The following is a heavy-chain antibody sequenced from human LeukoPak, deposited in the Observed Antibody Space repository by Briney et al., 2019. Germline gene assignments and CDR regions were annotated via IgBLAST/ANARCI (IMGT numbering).Heavy chain of an antibody. D-gene: IGHD2-2*01. V-gene: IGHV3-7*01. Sequence: GGSLRLSCAVSGFTFSDCWMTWVRQAPGKGLEWVATINRGGSETYYVDSVKGRFTISRDNAKNSLYLQMESLTADDTAVYYCARHCTTTSCYLPLYWGQGTLVTVSS. J-gene: IGHJ4*02. CDR1: GFTFSDCW. CDR2: INRGGSET. CDR3: ARHCTTTSCYLPLY.